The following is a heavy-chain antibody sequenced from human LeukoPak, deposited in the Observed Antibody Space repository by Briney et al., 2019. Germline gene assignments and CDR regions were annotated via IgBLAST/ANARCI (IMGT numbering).Heavy chain of an antibody. CDR2: VGQDGTGN. CDR1: GFSFSNYW. CDR3: ARDLNYYATDY. V-gene: IGHV3-7*01. Sequence: GGSLRLSCAASGFSFSNYWMTWVRQAPGKGLEWVANVGQDGTGNHYVDSVKGRFTISRDNAKNSLYLQMNRLRADDTAVYYCARDLNYYATDYWGQGTLVTVSS. D-gene: IGHD1-7*01. J-gene: IGHJ4*02.